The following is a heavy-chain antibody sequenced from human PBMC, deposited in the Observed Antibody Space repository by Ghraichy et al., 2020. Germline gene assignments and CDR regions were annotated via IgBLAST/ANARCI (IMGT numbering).Heavy chain of an antibody. CDR2: ISSSSSHI. V-gene: IGHV3-21*01. J-gene: IGHJ6*02. D-gene: IGHD3-10*01. CDR3: ARDRGGPDYYGSGSPTYFFYYGMDV. Sequence: LSLTCAVSGFTFSTYSMNWVRQAPGKGLEWVSSISSSSSHISYADSVKGRFTLSRDNAKISLFLQMNSLRAEDTAVYYCARDRGGPDYYGSGSPTYFFYYGMDVWGQGTTVTVSS. CDR1: GFTFSTYS.